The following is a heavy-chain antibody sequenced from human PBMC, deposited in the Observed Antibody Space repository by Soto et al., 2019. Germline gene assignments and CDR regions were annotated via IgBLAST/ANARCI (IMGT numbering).Heavy chain of an antibody. Sequence: GSLRLSCAASGFTFSSYSMNWVRQAPGKGLEWVSSISSSSSYIYYADSVKGRFTISRDNAKNSLYLQINSLRAEDTAVYYCARDRLLGYCSSTSCQSHYYYYYGMDVWGQGTTVTVSS. V-gene: IGHV3-21*01. CDR1: GFTFSSYS. D-gene: IGHD2-2*01. J-gene: IGHJ6*02. CDR2: ISSSSSYI. CDR3: ARDRLLGYCSSTSCQSHYYYYYGMDV.